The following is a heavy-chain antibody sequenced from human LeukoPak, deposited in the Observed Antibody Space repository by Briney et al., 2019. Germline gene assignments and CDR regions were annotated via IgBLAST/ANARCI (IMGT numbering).Heavy chain of an antibody. CDR1: GYTFTSYD. D-gene: IGHD4-23*01. CDR2: MNPNSGNT. Sequence: GASVKVSCKASGYTFTSYDINWVRQATGQGLEWMGWMNPNSGNTGYAQKFQGRVTMTRNTSISTAYMELSSLRSEDTAVYYCARGPYGGNSYYYYGMDVRGQGTTVTVSS. CDR3: ARGPYGGNSYYYYGMDV. J-gene: IGHJ6*02. V-gene: IGHV1-8*01.